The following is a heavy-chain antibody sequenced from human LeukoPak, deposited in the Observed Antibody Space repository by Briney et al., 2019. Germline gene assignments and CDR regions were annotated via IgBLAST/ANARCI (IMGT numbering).Heavy chain of an antibody. D-gene: IGHD2-8*02. CDR3: ARSAGGNYFDY. Sequence: GGSLSLSCGASGFTFNNCNMNWVRQAPGKGLEWVSSISSGTNYIFQADSVKGRFTISRDSARNSLSLQMNSLRADDTAVYYCARSAGGNYFDYWDQGTLVTVSS. V-gene: IGHV3-21*01. CDR1: GFTFNNCN. J-gene: IGHJ4*02. CDR2: ISSGTNYI.